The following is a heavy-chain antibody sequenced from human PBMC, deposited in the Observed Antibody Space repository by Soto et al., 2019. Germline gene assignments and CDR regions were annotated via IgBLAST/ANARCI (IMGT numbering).Heavy chain of an antibody. Sequence: GESLKISCKGSGYSFTSYWIGWVRQMPGKVLEWMGIIYPGDSDTRYSPSFQGQVTISADKSISTAYLQWSSLKASDTAMYYCARLGGSKNNWNYGDYYYSYGMDIWGQGXTVTVYS. CDR1: GYSFTSYW. CDR2: IYPGDSDT. J-gene: IGHJ6*02. D-gene: IGHD1-7*01. CDR3: ARLGGSKNNWNYGDYYYSYGMDI. V-gene: IGHV5-51*01.